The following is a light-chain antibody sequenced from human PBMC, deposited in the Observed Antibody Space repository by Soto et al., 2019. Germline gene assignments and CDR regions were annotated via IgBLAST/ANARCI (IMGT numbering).Light chain of an antibody. CDR3: QLYGSSSIT. Sequence: EIVMTQSPATLSVSPGERATLSCRASESVSSKLVWYQKKPGQAPRLLIHDASTRATGIPARFSGSRSGTDFTLTIGRLEPEDFAVYYCQLYGSSSITFGQGTRLEIK. J-gene: IGKJ5*01. CDR2: DAS. CDR1: ESVSSK. V-gene: IGKV3-15*01.